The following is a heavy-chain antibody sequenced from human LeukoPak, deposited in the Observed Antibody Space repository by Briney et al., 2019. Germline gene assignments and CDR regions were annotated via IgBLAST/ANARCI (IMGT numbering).Heavy chain of an antibody. J-gene: IGHJ1*01. V-gene: IGHV3-21*01. CDR2: ISSSSSYI. D-gene: IGHD6-19*01. Sequence: GGSLRLSCAASGFTFSSYSMNWVRQAPGKGLEWVSSISSSSSYIYYADSVKGRFTISRDNAKNSLYLQMNSLRAEDTAVYYCARGYSSGWSKNPEYFRHWGQGTLVTVSS. CDR1: GFTFSSYS. CDR3: ARGYSSGWSKNPEYFRH.